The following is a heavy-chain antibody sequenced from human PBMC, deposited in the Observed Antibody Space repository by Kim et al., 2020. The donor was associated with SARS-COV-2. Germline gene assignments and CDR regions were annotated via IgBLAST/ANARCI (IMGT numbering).Heavy chain of an antibody. J-gene: IGHJ6*02. V-gene: IGHV1-69*13. CDR2: IIPIFGTA. CDR1: GGTFSSYA. CDR3: ARGLGFLERGNNAGGMDV. Sequence: SVKVSCKASGGTFSSYAISWVRQAPGQGLEWMGGIIPIFGTANYAQKFQGRVTITADESTSTAYMELSSLRSEDTAVYYCARGLGFLERGNNAGGMDVWGQGTTVTVSS. D-gene: IGHD3-3*01.